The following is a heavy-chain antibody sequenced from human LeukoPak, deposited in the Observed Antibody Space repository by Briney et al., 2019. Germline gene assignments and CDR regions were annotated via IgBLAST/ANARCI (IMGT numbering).Heavy chain of an antibody. CDR2: ISGSGGST. Sequence: GGSLRLSCVGSGFIFSTYAMSWVRQAPGKGLEWVSTISGSGGSTYYADSVKGRVTISRDNSKNTLYLQMNSLRAEDTAVYYCARDVGATEDYFDYWGQGTLVTVSS. J-gene: IGHJ4*02. V-gene: IGHV3-23*01. CDR3: ARDVGATEDYFDY. D-gene: IGHD1-26*01. CDR1: GFIFSTYA.